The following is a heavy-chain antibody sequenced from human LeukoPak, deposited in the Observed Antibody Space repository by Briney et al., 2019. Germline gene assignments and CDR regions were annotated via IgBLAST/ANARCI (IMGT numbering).Heavy chain of an antibody. J-gene: IGHJ4*02. D-gene: IGHD3-16*01. CDR3: ARTQLGFDY. CDR1: GFTFSSYG. Sequence: GGSLRLSCAASGFTFSSYGMHRVRQAPGKGLEWVAVISYDGSNKFYADSVKGRFTISRDKSKNTLYLQMNSLRAEDTAVYYCARTQLGFDYWGQGTLVTVSS. V-gene: IGHV3-30*19. CDR2: ISYDGSNK.